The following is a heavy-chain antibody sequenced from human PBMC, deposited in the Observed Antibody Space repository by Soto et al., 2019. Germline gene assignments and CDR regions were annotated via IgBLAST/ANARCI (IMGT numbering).Heavy chain of an antibody. CDR2: IYWNDDK. J-gene: IGHJ4*02. Sequence: QITLKESGPTLVKPTQTLTLTCTFSGFSLSTSGVGVGWIRQPPGKALEWLALIYWNDDKRYSPSLKSRLTITKDTSKNQVVLTMTNMDPVDTATYYCAHRRFVQSGRYKRPFDYWGQGTLVTVSS. D-gene: IGHD2-15*01. CDR3: AHRRFVQSGRYKRPFDY. CDR1: GFSLSTSGVG. V-gene: IGHV2-5*01.